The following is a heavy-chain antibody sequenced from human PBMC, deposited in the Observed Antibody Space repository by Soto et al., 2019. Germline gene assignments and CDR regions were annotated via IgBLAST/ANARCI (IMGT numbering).Heavy chain of an antibody. CDR2: IQSGGTT. Sequence: EVQLVESGGGLVQPGGSLRLSCAASGFTVSSKYMTWVRQAPGKGLEWVSLIQSGGTTDYADSVKGRFTISRDTSENTLHLQMDSLRVEDTAVYYCARDDVLCDGGRCYGIPLDVWAKGPRSPSPQ. CDR1: GFTVSSKY. V-gene: IGHV3-66*01. CDR3: ARDDVLCDGGRCYGIPLDV. J-gene: IGHJ6*04. D-gene: IGHD2-15*01.